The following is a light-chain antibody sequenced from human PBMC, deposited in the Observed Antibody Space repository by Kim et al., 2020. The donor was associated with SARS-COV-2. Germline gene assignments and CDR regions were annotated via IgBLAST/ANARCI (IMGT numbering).Light chain of an antibody. Sequence: PSSLSASVGDRVTITCQASQDISNYLNWYQQKPGKAPKLLIYDASNLETGVPSRFSGSGSGTDFTFTISSLQPEDIATYYCQQYGFGPGTKVDIK. V-gene: IGKV1-33*01. CDR3: QQYG. J-gene: IGKJ3*01. CDR1: QDISNY. CDR2: DAS.